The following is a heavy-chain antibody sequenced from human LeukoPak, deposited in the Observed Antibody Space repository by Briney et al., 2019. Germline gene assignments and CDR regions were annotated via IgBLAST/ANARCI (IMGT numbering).Heavy chain of an antibody. CDR3: ARRTYGSGSYFDY. V-gene: IGHV4-34*01. Sequence: KPSETLSLTCAVYGGSFSGYYWSWIRQPPGKGLEWIGEINHSGSTNYNPSLKSRVTISVDTSKNQFSLKLSSVTAADTAVYYCARRTYGSGSYFDYWGQGTLVTVSS. D-gene: IGHD3-10*01. CDR1: GGSFSGYY. J-gene: IGHJ4*02. CDR2: INHSGST.